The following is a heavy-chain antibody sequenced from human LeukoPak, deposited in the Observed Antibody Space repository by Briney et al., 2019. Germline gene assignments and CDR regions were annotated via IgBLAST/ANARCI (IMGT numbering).Heavy chain of an antibody. J-gene: IGHJ3*02. Sequence: GESLKISRTSSAYSFTSYWIGWVRQMPGKGLEWMGIIYPGDSDTRYSPSFQGQVTISADKSISTAYLQWSSLKASDTAMYYCARRGRDAFDIWGQGTMVTVSS. CDR3: ARRGRDAFDI. CDR1: AYSFTSYW. D-gene: IGHD5-12*01. V-gene: IGHV5-51*01. CDR2: IYPGDSDT.